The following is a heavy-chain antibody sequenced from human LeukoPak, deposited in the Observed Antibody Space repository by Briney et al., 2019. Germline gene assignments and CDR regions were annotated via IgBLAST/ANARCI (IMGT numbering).Heavy chain of an antibody. D-gene: IGHD3-9*01. CDR2: MYTSGST. Sequence: PSETLSLTCTVSGGSISSGSYYWSWIRQPAGQGLEYIGRMYTSGSTNYNPSLKSRVTISVDTSKNQFSLKLSSVTAADMAVYYCAGGQMNYDILTGYIAYNWFDPWGQGTLVTVSS. CDR1: GGSISSGSYY. V-gene: IGHV4-61*02. CDR3: AGGQMNYDILTGYIAYNWFDP. J-gene: IGHJ5*02.